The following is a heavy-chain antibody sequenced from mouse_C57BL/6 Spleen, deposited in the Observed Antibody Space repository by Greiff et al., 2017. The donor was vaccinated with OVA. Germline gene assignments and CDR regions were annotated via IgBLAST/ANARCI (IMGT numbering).Heavy chain of an antibody. CDR2: IYPGSGST. V-gene: IGHV1-55*01. Sequence: QVQLQQPGAELVKPGASVKMSCKASGYTFTSYWITWVKQRPGQGLEWIGDIYPGSGSTNYNETFKSKATLTVDTSSSTAYMQLSSLTSEDSAVYYCARGAMSGYYKGAWFAYWGQGTLVTVSA. CDR3: ARGAMSGYYKGAWFAY. D-gene: IGHD2-3*01. CDR1: GYTFTSYW. J-gene: IGHJ3*01.